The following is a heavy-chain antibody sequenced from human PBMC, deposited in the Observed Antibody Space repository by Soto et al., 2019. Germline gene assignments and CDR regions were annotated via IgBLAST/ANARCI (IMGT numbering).Heavy chain of an antibody. CDR1: GGTFSSYA. CDR2: IIPIFGTA. Sequence: SVKVSCKASGGTFSSYAISWVRQAPGQGLEWMGGIIPIFGTANYAQKFQGRVTITADESTSTAYMELSSLRSEDTAVYYCARGFRGEYYYYYSMDVWGQGTTVTVSS. D-gene: IGHD3-3*01. V-gene: IGHV1-69*13. J-gene: IGHJ6*02. CDR3: ARGFRGEYYYYYSMDV.